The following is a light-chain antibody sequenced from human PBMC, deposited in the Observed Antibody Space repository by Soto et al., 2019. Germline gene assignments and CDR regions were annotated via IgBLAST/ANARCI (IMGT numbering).Light chain of an antibody. V-gene: IGKV3-20*01. CDR1: QSVSSSY. CDR2: DAS. CDR3: QQYGSSPLT. J-gene: IGKJ4*01. Sequence: EIVLTQSPGTLSLSPGERATLSCRASQSVSSSYLAWYQQKPGKAPRLLIYDASSRATGIPDRFSGSGSGTDFTLTISRLEPEDFAVYYCQQYGSSPLTFGGGTKVEIK.